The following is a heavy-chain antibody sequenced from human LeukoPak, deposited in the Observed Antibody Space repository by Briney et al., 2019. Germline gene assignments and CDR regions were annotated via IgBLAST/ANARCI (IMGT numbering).Heavy chain of an antibody. CDR2: IHQSGST. D-gene: IGHD5-12*01. J-gene: IGHJ4*02. CDR1: GFTFSSYW. CDR3: ARGLVDTGRSRFDY. Sequence: GSLRLSCAASGFTFSSYWMHWVRQAPGKGLEWIGEIHQSGSTNYKPSLKSRVTISVDKTKNQFSLKMTSVTAADTAVYYCARGLVDTGRSRFDYWGQGTLVTVSS. V-gene: IGHV4-4*02.